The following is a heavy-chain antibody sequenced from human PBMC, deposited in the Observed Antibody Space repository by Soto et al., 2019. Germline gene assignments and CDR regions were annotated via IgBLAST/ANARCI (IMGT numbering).Heavy chain of an antibody. D-gene: IGHD3-3*01. CDR1: VFSFGSYV. Sequence: GPLRLSCAASVFSFGSYVLSWVRQAPGKGLEWVSTISGSDVKTFYADSVKGRFSISRDTSQSTLYLQMNSLRADDTAMYYCARWSYLDYWGQGTRVTVSS. CDR3: ARWSYLDY. J-gene: IGHJ4*02. V-gene: IGHV3-23*01. CDR2: ISGSDVKT.